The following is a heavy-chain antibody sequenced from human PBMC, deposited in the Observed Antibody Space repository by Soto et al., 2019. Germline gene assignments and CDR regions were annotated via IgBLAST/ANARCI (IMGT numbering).Heavy chain of an antibody. CDR3: ARGGGVGVAGSAAFDM. Sequence: QLHLVQSGAVVKKPGASVTVSCSASGYPVTAYYMHWVRQAPGRGLEWMGGINPATGAAKYTQTFQARVTMARDTSTSTALMEPVGLRSENTAGFFCARGGGVGVAGSAAFDMWGQGTLVTVSS. V-gene: IGHV1-2*02. CDR2: INPATGAA. CDR1: GYPVTAYY. J-gene: IGHJ3*02. D-gene: IGHD6-19*01.